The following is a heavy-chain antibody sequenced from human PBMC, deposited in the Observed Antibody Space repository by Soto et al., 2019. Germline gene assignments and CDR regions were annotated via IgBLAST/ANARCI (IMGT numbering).Heavy chain of an antibody. J-gene: IGHJ5*02. Sequence: GGSLRLSCAASGFPFSDYYIHWIRRAPGKGLEWISYISGNGEVIQYADSVKGRFTISRDNAKNSLYLQMNSLRAEDTAVYYCAREKDIKFPVYFGPWGQGTLVTVS. V-gene: IGHV3-11*01. CDR2: ISGNGEVI. CDR3: AREKDIKFPVYFGP. D-gene: IGHD2-15*01. CDR1: GFPFSDYY.